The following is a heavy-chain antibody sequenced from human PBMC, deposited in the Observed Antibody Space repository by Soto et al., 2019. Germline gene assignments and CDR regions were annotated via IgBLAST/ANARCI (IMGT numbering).Heavy chain of an antibody. CDR1: GFTFSSYW. V-gene: IGHV3-74*01. CDR2: INSDGSST. Sequence: GGSLRLSCAASGFTFSSYWMHWVRQAPGKGLVWVSRINSDGSSTSYADSVKGRFTISRDNAKNTLYLQMNSLRAEDTAVYYCARDTVDYDFWSGSYYYYGMDVWRQGTTVTVSS. J-gene: IGHJ6*01. D-gene: IGHD3-3*01. CDR3: ARDTVDYDFWSGSYYYYGMDV.